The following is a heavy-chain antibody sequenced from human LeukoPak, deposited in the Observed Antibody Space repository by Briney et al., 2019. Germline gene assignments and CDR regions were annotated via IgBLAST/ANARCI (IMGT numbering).Heavy chain of an antibody. CDR2: ISGSGGST. V-gene: IGHV3-23*01. CDR3: AKAFDGSSTNLYGEYFDY. D-gene: IGHD2-2*01. CDR1: GFTFSSYA. Sequence: GGSLRLSCAASGFTFSSYAMSWVRQAPGKGLEWVSAISGSGGSTYYADSVKGRFTISRDNSKNTLYLQMNSLRAEDTAVYYCAKAFDGSSTNLYGEYFDYLGQGTLVTVSS. J-gene: IGHJ4*01.